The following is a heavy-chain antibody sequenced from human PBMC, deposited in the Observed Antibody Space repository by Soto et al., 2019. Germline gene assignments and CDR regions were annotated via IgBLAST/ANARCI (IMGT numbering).Heavy chain of an antibody. CDR2: IIPIFGIA. D-gene: IGHD2-15*01. J-gene: IGHJ5*02. CDR1: GGTFSSYA. Sequence: QVQLVQSGAEVKKPGSSVKVSCKASGGTFSSYAISWVRQAPGQGLEWMGGIIPIFGIANYAQKFQGRVTITADESTSTAYMELSSLRSEDTAVYYCASIYCSGGSCYSPDNWFDPWGQGTLVTVSS. V-gene: IGHV1-69*01. CDR3: ASIYCSGGSCYSPDNWFDP.